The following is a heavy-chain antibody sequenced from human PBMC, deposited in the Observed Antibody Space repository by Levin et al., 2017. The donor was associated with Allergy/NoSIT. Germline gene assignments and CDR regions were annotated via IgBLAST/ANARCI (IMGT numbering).Heavy chain of an antibody. Sequence: GESLKISCKASGYTFTSYYMHWVRQAPGQGLEWMGIINPSGGGTSYAQKFQGRVTMTRDTSTSTVSMELSSLRSEDTAVYYCSTVHYDSSGYRWFDPWGQGTLVTVSS. CDR1: GYTFTSYY. CDR2: INPSGGGT. D-gene: IGHD3-22*01. CDR3: STVHYDSSGYRWFDP. J-gene: IGHJ5*02. V-gene: IGHV1-46*01.